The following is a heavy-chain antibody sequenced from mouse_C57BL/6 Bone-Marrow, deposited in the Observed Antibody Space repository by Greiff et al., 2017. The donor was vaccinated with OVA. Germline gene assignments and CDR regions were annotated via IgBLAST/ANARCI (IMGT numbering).Heavy chain of an antibody. D-gene: IGHD2-5*01. CDR2: ILQSIGRT. V-gene: IGHV15-2*01. CDR3: AREGRGDSNYHWYFDV. CDR1: DSEVFPIAY. J-gene: IGHJ1*03. Sequence: VKLQESGSELRSPGSSVKLSCKDFDSEVFPIAYMSWVRQKPGHGFEWIGGILQSIGRTIYGEKFEDKATLDADTLSNTAYLELNSLTSKDSAIYYGAREGRGDSNYHWYFDVWGTGTTVTVSS.